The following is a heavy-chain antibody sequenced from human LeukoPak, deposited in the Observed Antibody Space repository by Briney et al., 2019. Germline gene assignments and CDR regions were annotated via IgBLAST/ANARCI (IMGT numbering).Heavy chain of an antibody. CDR3: ARVHFTDYFYGMDV. CDR2: IYHSGST. Sequence: SETLSLTCTVSGVSIVSGDYYWSWIRQPPGKGLEWIGNIYHSGSTYYNPSLKSRLTISVYTSKNHFSLNLSSVPATDTAVYYCARVHFTDYFYGMDVWGQGTTVTVSS. J-gene: IGHJ6*02. V-gene: IGHV4-30-4*01. CDR1: GVSIVSGDYY. D-gene: IGHD2/OR15-2a*01.